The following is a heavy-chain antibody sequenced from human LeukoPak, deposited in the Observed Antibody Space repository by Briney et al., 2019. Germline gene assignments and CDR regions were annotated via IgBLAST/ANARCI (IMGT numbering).Heavy chain of an antibody. D-gene: IGHD4-17*01. J-gene: IGHJ4*02. Sequence: PGGSLRLSCAASGFTFSSYGMHWVRQAPGKGLEWVAFIWYDGSDKYYSDSVKGRFTISRDNSKNTLYLQMHSLRAEDTAVYYCARAKGDLRSVFDNWGPGTLVTVSS. CDR1: GFTFSSYG. CDR2: IWYDGSDK. V-gene: IGHV3-33*01. CDR3: ARAKGDLRSVFDN.